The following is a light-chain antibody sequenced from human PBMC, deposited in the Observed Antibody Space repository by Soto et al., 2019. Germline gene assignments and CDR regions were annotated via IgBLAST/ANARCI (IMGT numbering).Light chain of an antibody. CDR1: SSNTGAGYD. CDR2: ANR. Sequence: QSVLTQPPSVSGAPGQRVTISCTGSSSNTGAGYDVHWYQQLPGAVPKLLVDANRNRPSGVPDRFSGSKSGTSASLAITGLQAEDEADYYCQSYDSSLSVWVFGGGTKLTVL. J-gene: IGLJ3*02. V-gene: IGLV1-40*01. CDR3: QSYDSSLSVWV.